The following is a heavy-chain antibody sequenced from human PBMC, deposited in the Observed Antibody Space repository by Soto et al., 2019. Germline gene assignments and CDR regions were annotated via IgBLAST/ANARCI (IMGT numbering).Heavy chain of an antibody. CDR2: IYHSGTT. D-gene: IGHD3-3*01. V-gene: IGHV4-38-2*02. CDR3: ARDSSGYYWFDA. CDR1: GDSISSGYF. J-gene: IGHJ5*02. Sequence: KPSETLSLTCAVSGDSISSGYFWGWNRQPRGKGLEWFGSIYHSGTTYYNPSLKSRATIPVNTSTHQNSLKVTSVSAADAAVYDCARDSSGYYWFDAWGQGTLVTVAS.